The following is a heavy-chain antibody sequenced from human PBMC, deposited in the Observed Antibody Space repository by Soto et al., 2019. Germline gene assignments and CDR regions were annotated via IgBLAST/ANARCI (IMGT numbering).Heavy chain of an antibody. D-gene: IGHD6-13*01. CDR3: ARPAGRSWYYFDC. CDR2: SIPMFGTA. Sequence: QVQLVQSGADVKKPGSSVKVSCEASRGAFSSSAINWVRQAPGQGLEWMGGSIPMFGTANSAQKFQGRVTITSDESTSTAYMELSSLRSEETAVYYCARPAGRSWYYFDCWCQGTLVTVSS. J-gene: IGHJ4*02. V-gene: IGHV1-69*05. CDR1: RGAFSSSA.